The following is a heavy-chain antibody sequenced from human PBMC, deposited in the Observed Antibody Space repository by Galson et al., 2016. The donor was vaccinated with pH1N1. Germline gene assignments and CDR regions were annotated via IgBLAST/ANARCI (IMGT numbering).Heavy chain of an antibody. J-gene: IGHJ6*03. Sequence: SLRLSCAASGFSFSNYRMNWVRQAPGKGLEWISYISNSDTTYNARSVKGRFTISRDNAKRSVYLQMDNLRVEDTAVYYCARAGIVAPGKATPYYYYYYYMDVWGKGTTVTVSS. CDR1: GFSFSNYR. CDR3: ARAGIVAPGKATPYYYYYYYMDV. V-gene: IGHV3-48*01. D-gene: IGHD5-12*01. CDR2: ISNSDTT.